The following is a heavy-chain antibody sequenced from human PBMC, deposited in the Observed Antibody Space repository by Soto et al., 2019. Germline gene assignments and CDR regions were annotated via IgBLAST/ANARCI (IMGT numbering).Heavy chain of an antibody. Sequence: TSETLSLTCTVSGGSISSSSYYWGWIRHPPGKGLEWIGSIYYSGSTYYNPSLKSRVTISVDTSKNQFSLKLSSVTAADTAVYYCARQRITMIVVDPGYYGMDVWGQGTTVTVSS. CDR1: GGSISSSSYY. CDR3: ARQRITMIVVDPGYYGMDV. V-gene: IGHV4-39*01. D-gene: IGHD3-22*01. J-gene: IGHJ6*02. CDR2: IYYSGST.